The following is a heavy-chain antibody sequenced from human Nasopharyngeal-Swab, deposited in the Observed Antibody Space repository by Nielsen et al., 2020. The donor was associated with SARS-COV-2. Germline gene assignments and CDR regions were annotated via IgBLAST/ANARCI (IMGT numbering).Heavy chain of an antibody. CDR1: GFTFSSYS. CDR2: ISSSSSYI. CDR3: ARDPGPADYDFWSGYPGGMDV. D-gene: IGHD3-3*01. V-gene: IGHV3-21*01. Sequence: GESLKISCAASGFTFSSYSMNWVRRAPGKGLEWVSSISSSSSYIYYADSVKGRFTISRDNAKNSLYLQMNSLRAEDTAVYYCARDPGPADYDFWSGYPGGMDVWGQGTTVTVSS. J-gene: IGHJ6*02.